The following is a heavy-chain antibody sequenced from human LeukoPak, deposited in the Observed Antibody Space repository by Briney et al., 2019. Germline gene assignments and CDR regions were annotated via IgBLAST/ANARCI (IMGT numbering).Heavy chain of an antibody. CDR2: ISGSGGTA. CDR1: GLTFSIYA. Sequence: GGSLRLSCAASGLTFSIYAMSWVRQAPGKGLEWVSAISGSGGTAYYADSVKGRFTISRDNSKNTLYLQMNSLRAEDTAVYYCAKKGYYDGSGYYMYYFDHWGQGTPVTVSS. V-gene: IGHV3-23*01. J-gene: IGHJ4*02. CDR3: AKKGYYDGSGYYMYYFDH. D-gene: IGHD3-22*01.